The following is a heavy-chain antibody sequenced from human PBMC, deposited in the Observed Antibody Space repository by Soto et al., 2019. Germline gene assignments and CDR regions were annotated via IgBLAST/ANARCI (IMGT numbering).Heavy chain of an antibody. D-gene: IGHD2-8*01. V-gene: IGHV3-9*01. CDR1: GFTFDDYA. J-gene: IGHJ4*02. CDR3: AKLSGYCTNGACYASDY. CDR2: ISWNSGSI. Sequence: EVQLVESGGGLVQPGRSLRLSCAASGFTFDDYAMHWVRQAPGKGLEWVSGISWNSGSIGYADSVKGRFTISRDNAKKSLYLQMNRPRAEDTALYYCAKLSGYCTNGACYASDYWVQGTLVTVSS.